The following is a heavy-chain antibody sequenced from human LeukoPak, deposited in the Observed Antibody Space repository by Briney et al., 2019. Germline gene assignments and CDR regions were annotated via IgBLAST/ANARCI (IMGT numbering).Heavy chain of an antibody. CDR1: GFSFSSYG. CDR2: ISGSGGTT. D-gene: IGHD3-10*01. CDR3: AKPYYYSSGSLK. V-gene: IGHV3-23*01. J-gene: IGHJ4*02. Sequence: GGSLRLSCAVSGFSFSSYGMSWVRQAPGKGLEWVSSISGSGGTTYYADSVKGRFTISRDNSENTLYLQMNSLRAEDTAMYYCAKPYYYSSGSLKWGQGTLVTVSS.